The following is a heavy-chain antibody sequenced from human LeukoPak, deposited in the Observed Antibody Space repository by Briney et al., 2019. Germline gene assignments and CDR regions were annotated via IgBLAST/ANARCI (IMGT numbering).Heavy chain of an antibody. V-gene: IGHV4-34*01. CDR3: ARGLRSYCSGGSCSNWFDP. D-gene: IGHD2-15*01. Sequence: SETLSLTCAVYGGSFSGYYWSWIRQPPGKGREWIGEINHSGSTNYNPSLKSRVTISVDTSKNQFSLKLSSVTAADTAVYYCARGLRSYCSGGSCSNWFDPWGQGTLVTVSS. CDR2: INHSGST. J-gene: IGHJ5*02. CDR1: GGSFSGYY.